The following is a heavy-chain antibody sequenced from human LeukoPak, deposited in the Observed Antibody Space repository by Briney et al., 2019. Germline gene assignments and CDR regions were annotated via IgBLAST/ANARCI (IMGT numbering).Heavy chain of an antibody. D-gene: IGHD2-21*01. Sequence: GGSPRLSCAASGFTFSSYAMSWVRQAPGKGLEWVSAISGSGGSTYYADSVKGRFTISRDNSKNTLYLQMNSLRAEDTAVYYCAILCGQRVDDYWGQGTLVTVSS. J-gene: IGHJ4*02. V-gene: IGHV3-23*01. CDR1: GFTFSSYA. CDR2: ISGSGGST. CDR3: AILCGQRVDDY.